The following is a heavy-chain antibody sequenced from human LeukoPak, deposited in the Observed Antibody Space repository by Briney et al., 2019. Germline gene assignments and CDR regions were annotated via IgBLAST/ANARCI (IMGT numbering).Heavy chain of an antibody. CDR1: GGSISTYY. CDR3: AREGGQWPAYYYYMDV. J-gene: IGHJ6*03. V-gene: IGHV4-4*07. CDR2: IHTSGNT. D-gene: IGHD6-19*01. Sequence: PSETLSLTYTVSGGSISTYYWSWIRQPAGKGLEWIGRIHTSGNTDYSPSLKSRVTMSVDTSKNQFSLKLSSVTAADTAIYYCAREGGQWPAYYYYMDVWGKGTTVTVSS.